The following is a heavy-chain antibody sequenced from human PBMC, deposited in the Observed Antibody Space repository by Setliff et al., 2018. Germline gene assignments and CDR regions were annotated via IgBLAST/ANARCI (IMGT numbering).Heavy chain of an antibody. D-gene: IGHD3-10*01. CDR2: IKSKTDGGTT. V-gene: IGHV3-15*01. CDR3: VKLVPQAISSDP. J-gene: IGHJ5*02. CDR1: GVTVSDAW. Sequence: GGSLRLSCAASGVTVSDAWMGWFRQTPGKGLDWVGRIKSKTDGGTTDYAAPVKGRFTISRDDSKNTLYLQMNSLKTEDTAVYYCVKLVPQAISSDPWGQGTLVTVSS.